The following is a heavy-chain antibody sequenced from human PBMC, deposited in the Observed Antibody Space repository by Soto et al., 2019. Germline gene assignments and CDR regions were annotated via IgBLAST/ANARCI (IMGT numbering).Heavy chain of an antibody. J-gene: IGHJ4*02. CDR2: IYYRGNT. CDR1: SGSISRYY. CDR3: ARVHASIGHEFFLAY. V-gene: IGHV4-59*01. Sequence: SSETLSLTCAVSSGSISRYYWSWIRQPPGKELEWIGYIYYRGNTNYNPSLKSRVTMSVDTSKNRFSLNLSSVTSADTAVYYCARVHASIGHEFFLAYSAQGTMVTVFS.